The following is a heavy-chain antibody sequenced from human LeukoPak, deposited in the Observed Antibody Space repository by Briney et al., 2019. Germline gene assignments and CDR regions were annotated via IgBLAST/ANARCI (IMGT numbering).Heavy chain of an antibody. Sequence: GGSLRLSCAASGFTSTNYAMNWVRQAPGKGLEWVSVLIGSSGSTDYADSVKGRFTISRDKSKNTLFLQMNSLRAEDTAIYFCAKGAYDYIEMGYFDSWGQGTLVTVSS. CDR3: AKGAYDYIEMGYFDS. CDR1: GFTSTNYA. V-gene: IGHV3-23*01. J-gene: IGHJ4*02. D-gene: IGHD5-12*01. CDR2: LIGSSGST.